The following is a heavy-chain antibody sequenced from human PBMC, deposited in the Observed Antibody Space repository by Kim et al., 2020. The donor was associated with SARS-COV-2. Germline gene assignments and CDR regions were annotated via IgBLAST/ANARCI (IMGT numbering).Heavy chain of an antibody. Sequence: SETLSLTCTVSGYSISSGYYWGWIRQPPGKGLEWIGSMHHYGSTYQNPSLKIRVTISIDTTKNQFSLKVTSVTAADTAVYYCARGRAVAGQDDAFDIWGQGTMVTVSS. CDR3: ARGRAVAGQDDAFDI. V-gene: IGHV4-38-2*02. CDR2: MHHYGST. D-gene: IGHD6-19*01. J-gene: IGHJ3*02. CDR1: GYSISSGYY.